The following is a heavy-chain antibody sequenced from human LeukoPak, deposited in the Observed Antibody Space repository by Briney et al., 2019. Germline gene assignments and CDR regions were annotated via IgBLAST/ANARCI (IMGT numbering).Heavy chain of an antibody. CDR1: GGTFSSYT. Sequence: SVKVSCKASGGTFSSYTISWVRQAPGQGLEWMGRIIPIFGTANYAQKFQGRVTITTDESTSTAYMELSSLRSEDTAVYYCARGAGSSGYYIHDYWGQGTLVTVSS. V-gene: IGHV1-69*05. D-gene: IGHD3-22*01. CDR3: ARGAGSSGYYIHDY. CDR2: IIPIFGTA. J-gene: IGHJ4*02.